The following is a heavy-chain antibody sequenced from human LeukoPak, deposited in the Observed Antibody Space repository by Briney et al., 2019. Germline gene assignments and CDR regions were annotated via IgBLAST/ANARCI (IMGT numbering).Heavy chain of an antibody. V-gene: IGHV4-38-2*02. CDR3: ARDPSSSATSDF. CDR1: GYSISSGYY. CDR2: IYHSGST. D-gene: IGHD5-24*01. Sequence: SETLSLTCTVSGYSISSGYYWGWIRQPPGKGLEWIGIIYHSGSTYFNPSLKSRLTISVDTSKNQISLKLNSVTAADTAVYYCARDPSSSATSDFWGQGTLVTVSS. J-gene: IGHJ4*02.